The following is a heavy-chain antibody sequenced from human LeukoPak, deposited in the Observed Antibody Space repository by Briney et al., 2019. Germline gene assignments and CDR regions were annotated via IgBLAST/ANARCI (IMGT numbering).Heavy chain of an antibody. CDR2: INHSGST. D-gene: IGHD1-26*01. CDR3: ATAFGGSYGG. V-gene: IGHV4-34*01. Sequence: SETLSLTCTVSGGSISSYYWSWIRQPPGKGLEWIGEINHSGSTNYNPSLKSRVTISVDTSKNQFSLKLSSVTAADTAVYYCATAFGGSYGGWGQGTLVTVSS. CDR1: GGSISSYY. J-gene: IGHJ4*02.